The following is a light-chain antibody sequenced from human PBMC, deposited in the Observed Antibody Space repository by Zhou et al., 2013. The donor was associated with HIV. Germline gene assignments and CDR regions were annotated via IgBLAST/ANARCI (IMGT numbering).Light chain of an antibody. CDR2: AAS. CDR3: QQYKIYPLT. V-gene: IGKV1-16*02. Sequence: DIQMTQSPSSLSASIGDRVAITCRPSQPINNFLNWYQQKPGKAPKLLIYAASSLQSGVPSKFSGSGSGTDFTLTISNLQPEDIATYYCQQYKIYPLTFGGGTKVEIK. J-gene: IGKJ4*01. CDR1: QPINNF.